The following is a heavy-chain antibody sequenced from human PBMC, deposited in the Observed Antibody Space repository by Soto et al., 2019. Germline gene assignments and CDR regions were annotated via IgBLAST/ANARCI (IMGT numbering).Heavy chain of an antibody. CDR1: GGSISSGGYS. J-gene: IGHJ6*02. D-gene: IGHD6-19*01. CDR3: ARREIAVAGHYYYFGMDV. V-gene: IGHV4-30-2*01. Sequence: SETLSLTCAVSGGSISSGGYSWSWIRQPPGKGLEWIGYIYHSGSTYYNPSLKSRVTISVDRSKNQFSLKLSSVTAADTAVYYCARREIAVAGHYYYFGMDVWGQGTSVT. CDR2: IYHSGST.